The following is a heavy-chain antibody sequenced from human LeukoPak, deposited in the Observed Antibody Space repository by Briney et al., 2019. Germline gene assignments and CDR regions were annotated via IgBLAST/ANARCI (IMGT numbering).Heavy chain of an antibody. J-gene: IGHJ4*02. CDR2: ISSNGGST. Sequence: GGSLRLSCAASGFTFSSYAMHWVRQAPGKGLEYVSAISSNGGSTYYANSVKGRFTISRDNSKNTFYLQMSSLTADDAALYYCAKDQQGGAGSGRFDYWGQGTLVTVSS. D-gene: IGHD3-10*01. CDR3: AKDQQGGAGSGRFDY. V-gene: IGHV3-64*01. CDR1: GFTFSSYA.